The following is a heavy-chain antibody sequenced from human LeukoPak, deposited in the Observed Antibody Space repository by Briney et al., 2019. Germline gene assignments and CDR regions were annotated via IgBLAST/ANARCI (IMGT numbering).Heavy chain of an antibody. Sequence: PGGSLRLSCAASGFSYSDFYMNWVRQAPGKGLEWVSYISSTRGYTNYAGSVKGRFTISRDNAKNSLYLQMDSLRVEDTAVYYCARAAHQQAALDFWGQGALVTVSS. D-gene: IGHD2-2*01. CDR3: ARAAHQQAALDF. CDR1: GFSYSDFY. V-gene: IGHV3-11*06. CDR2: ISSTRGYT. J-gene: IGHJ4*02.